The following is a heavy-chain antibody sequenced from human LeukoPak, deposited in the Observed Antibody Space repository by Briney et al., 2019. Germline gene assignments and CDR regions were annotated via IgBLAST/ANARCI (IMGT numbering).Heavy chain of an antibody. Sequence: SETLSLTCAVSGGSISSSNWWSWVRQPPGKGLEWIGEIYYSGSTYYNPSLKSRVTISVDTSKNQFSLKLSSVTAADTAVYYCTRHAWYSSGWYGFYWGQGTLVTVSS. J-gene: IGHJ4*02. CDR3: TRHAWYSSGWYGFY. CDR2: IYYSGST. CDR1: GGSISSSNW. D-gene: IGHD6-19*01. V-gene: IGHV4-4*02.